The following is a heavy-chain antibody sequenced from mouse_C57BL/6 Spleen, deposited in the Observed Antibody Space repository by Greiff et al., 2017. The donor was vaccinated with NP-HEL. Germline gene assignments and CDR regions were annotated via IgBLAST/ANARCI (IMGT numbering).Heavy chain of an antibody. Sequence: QVQLQQSGPELVRPGASVKISCKAPGYTFTSHGMQWVRQRPGQGLEWIGEIFPGSGSTYYNEKLKGKATLTVDTSSSTAYMQLSRLTSEDSAVYFCAREYAMDYWGQGTSVTVSS. J-gene: IGHJ4*01. V-gene: IGHV1-56*01. CDR2: IFPGSGST. CDR3: AREYAMDY. CDR1: GYTFTSHG.